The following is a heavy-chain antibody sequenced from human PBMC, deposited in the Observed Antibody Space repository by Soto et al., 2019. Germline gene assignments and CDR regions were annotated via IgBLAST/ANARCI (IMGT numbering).Heavy chain of an antibody. D-gene: IGHD4-17*01. CDR1: GVSVSSGSFY. J-gene: IGHJ4*02. CDR2: GSYSGTT. V-gene: IGHV4-61*01. CDR3: DRGATVTQYDY. Sequence: SETLSLTCTVSGVSVSSGSFYWAWIRQPPGKGLEWIGFGSYSGTTSYKPSLKSRVTISVDTSRSQISLKVTSLTAADTAVYYCDRGATVTQYDYWGQGTLVTVSS.